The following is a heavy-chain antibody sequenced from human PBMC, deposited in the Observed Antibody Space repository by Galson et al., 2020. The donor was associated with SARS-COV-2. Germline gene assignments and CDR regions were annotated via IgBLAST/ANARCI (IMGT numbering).Heavy chain of an antibody. CDR3: ARVPRWDQLLRTFDL. D-gene: IGHD2-2*01. Sequence: LRLSCTVSGGSISSGGYYWSWIRQHPGKGLEWIGYIYYSGSTYYNPSLKSRVTISVDTSKNQFSLKLSSVTAADTAVYYCARVPRWDQLLRTFDLWGRGTLVTVSS. V-gene: IGHV4-31*03. J-gene: IGHJ2*01. CDR2: IYYSGST. CDR1: GGSISSGGYY.